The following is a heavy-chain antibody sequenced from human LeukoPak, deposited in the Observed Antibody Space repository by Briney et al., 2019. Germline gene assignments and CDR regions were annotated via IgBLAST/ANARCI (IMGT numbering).Heavy chain of an antibody. J-gene: IGHJ4*02. CDR1: GYTLTSYA. Sequence: GASVKVSCKASGYTLTSYAMNWVRQAPGQGLEWMGRINPNSGGTNYAQKFQGRVTMTRDTSISTAYMELSRLRSDDTAVYYCARARPGSYYHDYWGQGTLVTVSS. CDR2: INPNSGGT. D-gene: IGHD1-26*01. CDR3: ARARPGSYYHDY. V-gene: IGHV1-2*06.